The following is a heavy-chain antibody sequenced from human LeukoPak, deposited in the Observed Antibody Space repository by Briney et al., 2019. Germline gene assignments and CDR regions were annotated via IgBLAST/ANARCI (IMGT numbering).Heavy chain of an antibody. Sequence: GESPKISCKGSGYSFNSYWIGWVRQMPGKGLKWMGIIYPGDSDARYSPSFQGQVPISADKSISTAYLQGSSLKASDTAMYYCARRRDLYSGSYYPFDYWGQGTLVTVSS. V-gene: IGHV5-51*01. D-gene: IGHD1-26*01. CDR3: ARRRDLYSGSYYPFDY. J-gene: IGHJ4*02. CDR1: GYSFNSYW. CDR2: IYPGDSDA.